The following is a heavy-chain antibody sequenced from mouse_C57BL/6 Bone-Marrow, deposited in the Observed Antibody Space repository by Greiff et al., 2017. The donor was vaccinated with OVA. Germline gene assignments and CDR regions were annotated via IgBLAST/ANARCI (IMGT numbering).Heavy chain of an antibody. J-gene: IGHJ1*03. CDR1: GFTFSDYY. V-gene: IGHV5-12*01. CDR2: ISNGGGST. D-gene: IGHD1-1*01. CDR3: ARQGLYYGSSYWYFDV. Sequence: EVKVVESGGGLVQPGGSLKLSCAASGFTFSDYYMYWVRQTPEKRLEWVAYISNGGGSTYYPDTVKGRFTISRDNAKNTLYLQMSRLKSEDTAMYYCARQGLYYGSSYWYFDVWGTGTTVTVSS.